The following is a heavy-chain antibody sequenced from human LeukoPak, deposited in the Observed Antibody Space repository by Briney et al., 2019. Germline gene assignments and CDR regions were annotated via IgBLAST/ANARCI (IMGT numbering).Heavy chain of an antibody. CDR2: ISSNSNYI. CDR1: GFTFSTSR. Sequence: GGSLRLSCAASGFTFSTSRMNWVRQAPGKGLEWVSSISSNSNYIYYADSLKGRFTISRDNAKNSLYLQMNSLRAEDTAVYYCARGHSGTSFFDYWGQGILVTVSS. CDR3: ARGHSGTSFFDY. J-gene: IGHJ4*02. V-gene: IGHV3-21*01. D-gene: IGHD3-10*01.